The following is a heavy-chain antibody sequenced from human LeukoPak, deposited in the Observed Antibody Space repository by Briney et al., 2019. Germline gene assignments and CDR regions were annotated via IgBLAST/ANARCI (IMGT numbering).Heavy chain of an antibody. V-gene: IGHV3-15*07. CDR2: ILSKTSGGTT. CDR3: ADYYASGSYPP. CDR1: GFTFSSDA. J-gene: IGHJ5*02. D-gene: IGHD3-10*01. Sequence: GGSLRLSCAASGFTFSSDAMNWVRQAPGKGLEWVGRILSKTSGGTTDYATPVKGRFTISRDDSKNMLYLHMNSLQIEDTAVYYCADYYASGSYPPWGQGTLVTVSS.